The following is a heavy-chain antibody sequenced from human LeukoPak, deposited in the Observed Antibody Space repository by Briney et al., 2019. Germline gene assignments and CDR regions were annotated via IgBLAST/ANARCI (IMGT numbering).Heavy chain of an antibody. J-gene: IGHJ4*02. Sequence: GGSLRLSCAASAFTFSGSAMHWVRQASGKGLEWVGRIRSKANSYATAYAASVKGRFTISRDDSKNTAYLQMNSLKTENTAVYYCTRTGATGYWGQGTLVTVSS. CDR3: TRTGATGY. CDR1: AFTFSGSA. CDR2: IRSKANSYAT. D-gene: IGHD1-26*01. V-gene: IGHV3-73*01.